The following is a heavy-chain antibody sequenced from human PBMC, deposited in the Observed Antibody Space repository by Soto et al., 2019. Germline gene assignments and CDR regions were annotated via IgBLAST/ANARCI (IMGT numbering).Heavy chain of an antibody. CDR1: GFDFNTYG. V-gene: IGHV3-30*18. D-gene: IGHD6-13*01. CDR3: AKDSSVTAAGSGGWFDP. CDR2: ISFDGGNQ. J-gene: IGHJ5*02. Sequence: QVQLVQSGGGVVQPGRSLRLSCAASGFDFNTYGLHWVRQAPGKGLEWVAGISFDGGNQYYADSVKGRFTISRDKSNNTLYLQMNSLGAEDTATYYCAKDSSVTAAGSGGWFDPWGQGTLVTVSS.